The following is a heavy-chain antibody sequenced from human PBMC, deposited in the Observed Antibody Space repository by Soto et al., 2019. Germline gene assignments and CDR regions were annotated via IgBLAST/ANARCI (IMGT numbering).Heavy chain of an antibody. V-gene: IGHV4-34*01. CDR1: GGSFSGYY. CDR2: INHSGST. D-gene: IGHD3-3*01. Sequence: SETLSLTCAVYGGSFSGYYWSWIRQPPGKGLEWIGEINHSGSTNYNPSNKSRVTISVDTSKNQFSLKLSSVTAADTAVYYCARGPRGKLRFLEWSTRKYYFDYWGQGTLVTVSS. CDR3: ARGPRGKLRFLEWSTRKYYFDY. J-gene: IGHJ4*02.